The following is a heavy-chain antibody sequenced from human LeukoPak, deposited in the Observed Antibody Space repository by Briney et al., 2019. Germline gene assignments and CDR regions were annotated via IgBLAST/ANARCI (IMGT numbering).Heavy chain of an antibody. D-gene: IGHD3-22*01. CDR2: IYYTGST. CDR3: ARGVSDSGGSYYFDY. CDR1: GASISSYY. V-gene: IGHV4-59*01. Sequence: SETLSLTCTVSGASISSYYWSWIRQPPGKGLEWIGYIYYTGSTNYNPSLKSRVTISVGTSKNQFSLRLSSVTAADTALYYCARGVSDSGGSYYFDYWGQGTLVTVSS. J-gene: IGHJ4*02.